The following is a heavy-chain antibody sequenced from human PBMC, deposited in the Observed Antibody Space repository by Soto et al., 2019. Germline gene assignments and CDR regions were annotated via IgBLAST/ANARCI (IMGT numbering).Heavy chain of an antibody. CDR1: GFTVSSTY. V-gene: IGHV3-53*01. Sequence: GGSLRLSCAASGFTVSSTYMTWVRQAPGKGLEWVSVIYGGLTTTYADSVKYRFTISRDNSKNTVFLQMNSMRGEDTAVYYCARDRIEATGTPRFNYNCGMDVWGQGTTVTVSS. CDR2: IYGGLTT. CDR3: ARDRIEATGTPRFNYNCGMDV. J-gene: IGHJ6*02. D-gene: IGHD6-13*01.